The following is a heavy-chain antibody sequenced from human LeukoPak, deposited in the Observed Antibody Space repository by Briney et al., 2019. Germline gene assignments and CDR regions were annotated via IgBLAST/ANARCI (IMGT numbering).Heavy chain of an antibody. D-gene: IGHD1-14*01. CDR2: IYPGDSDT. CDR3: ARQMVKHRTFDY. Sequence: GESLKISCKGSGFTFTTHWIGWMRQMPGNGLEWMGIIYPGDSDTRYSPSFQGQVTISADKSISTAYLQWSSLKASDTAMYYCARQMVKHRTFDYWGQGTLVTVSS. V-gene: IGHV5-51*01. CDR1: GFTFTTHW. J-gene: IGHJ4*02.